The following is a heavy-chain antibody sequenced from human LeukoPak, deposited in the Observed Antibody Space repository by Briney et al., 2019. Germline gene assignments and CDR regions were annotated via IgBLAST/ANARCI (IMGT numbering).Heavy chain of an antibody. D-gene: IGHD2-15*01. Sequence: SETLSLTCAVYGGSFRGYYWSWIRQPPGKGLEWIGEINHSGSTNYNPSLKSRVTISVDTSKNQFSLKLSSATAADTAVYYCARRVVVVAATERCDWFDPWGQGTLVTVSS. V-gene: IGHV4-34*01. CDR3: ARRVVVVAATERCDWFDP. J-gene: IGHJ5*02. CDR1: GGSFRGYY. CDR2: INHSGST.